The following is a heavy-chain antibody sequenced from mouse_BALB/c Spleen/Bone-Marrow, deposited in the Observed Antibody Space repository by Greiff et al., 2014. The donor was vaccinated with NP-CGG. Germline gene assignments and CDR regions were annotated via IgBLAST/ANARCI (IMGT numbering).Heavy chain of an antibody. Sequence: LVESGAELVKPGASVKLSCTASGFNIKDTYMYWVKQRPEQGLEWIGRIDTANGNTKYDPKFQGKATITADTSSNTAYLQLSSLTSEDTAVYYCARYGNGLMDYWGQGTSVTVSS. J-gene: IGHJ4*01. V-gene: IGHV14-3*02. CDR2: IDTANGNT. CDR1: GFNIKDTY. D-gene: IGHD2-1*01. CDR3: ARYGNGLMDY.